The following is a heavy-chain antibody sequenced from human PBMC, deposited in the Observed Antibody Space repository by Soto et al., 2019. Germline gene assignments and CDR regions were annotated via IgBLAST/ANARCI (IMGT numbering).Heavy chain of an antibody. D-gene: IGHD6-13*01. CDR2: ISYDGSNK. CDR1: GFTFSSYA. CDR3: ASAEQPPDAFDI. J-gene: IGHJ3*02. V-gene: IGHV3-30-3*01. Sequence: LRLSCAASGFTFSSYAMHWVRQAPGKGLEGVAVISYDGSNKYYADSVKGRFTISRDNSKNTLYLQMNSLRAEDTAVYYCASAEQPPDAFDIWGQGTMVTVSS.